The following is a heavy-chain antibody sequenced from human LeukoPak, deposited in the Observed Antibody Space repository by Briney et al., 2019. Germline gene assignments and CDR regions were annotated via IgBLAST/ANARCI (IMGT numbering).Heavy chain of an antibody. D-gene: IGHD1-26*01. V-gene: IGHV4-59*01. CDR2: ISYSGSA. CDR1: GDPINGYY. Sequence: PSETLSPTCTVSGDPINGYYWTWVRQSPGKGLEWIGYISYSGSATYKPSLKSRVTMSVLMSKNQFSLELTSVAAADTAVYYCARATHSDLGNVYRGGFYYMDVWGKGTPVTVSS. CDR3: ARATHSDLGNVYRGGFYYMDV. J-gene: IGHJ6*03.